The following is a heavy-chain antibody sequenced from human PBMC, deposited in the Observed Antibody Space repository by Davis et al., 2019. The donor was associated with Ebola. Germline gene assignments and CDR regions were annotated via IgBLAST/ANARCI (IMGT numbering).Heavy chain of an antibody. CDR2: IDDSGNT. Sequence: PSETLSLTCGVYGGSLSDYYWSWIRQTPGKGLEWIGYIDDSGNTKKNPSLKSRVTISVNMSKSEFSLNLTSVTAADTAVYYCASSGDSSNWYRYLDNWGQGTLVTVSS. CDR1: GGSLSDYY. CDR3: ASSGDSSNWYRYLDN. D-gene: IGHD6-13*01. J-gene: IGHJ4*02. V-gene: IGHV4-34*11.